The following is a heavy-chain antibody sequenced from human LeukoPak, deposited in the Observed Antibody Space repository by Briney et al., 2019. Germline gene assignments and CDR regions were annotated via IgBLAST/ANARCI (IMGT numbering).Heavy chain of an antibody. Sequence: PGGSLRLSCAASGFTVSSNYMSWVRQAPGKGLEWVSVIYSGGSTYYADSVKGRFTISRDNSKNTLYLQMNSLRAEDTAVYYCARHIAVAGPWYFDLWGRGTLVTVSS. V-gene: IGHV3-53*01. J-gene: IGHJ2*01. D-gene: IGHD6-19*01. CDR3: ARHIAVAGPWYFDL. CDR1: GFTVSSNY. CDR2: IYSGGST.